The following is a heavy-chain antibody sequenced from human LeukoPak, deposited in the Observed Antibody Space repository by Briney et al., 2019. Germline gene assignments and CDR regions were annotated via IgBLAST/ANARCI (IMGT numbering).Heavy chain of an antibody. CDR3: GYHGLLTGYLDAFDI. Sequence: SETLSLTCTVSGGSISSSSYYWGWIRQPPGKGLEWIGSIYYSGSTYYNPSLKSRVTISVDRSKNQFSLKLSSVTAADTAVYARGYHGLLTGYLDAFDIWGQGTLVTVSS. V-gene: IGHV4-39*07. J-gene: IGHJ3*02. CDR1: GGSISSSSYY. D-gene: IGHD3-9*01. CDR2: IYYSGST.